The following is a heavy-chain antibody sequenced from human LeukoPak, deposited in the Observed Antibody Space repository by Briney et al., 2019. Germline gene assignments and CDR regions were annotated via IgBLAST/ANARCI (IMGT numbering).Heavy chain of an antibody. D-gene: IGHD6-13*01. CDR2: ISDDGSRK. V-gene: IGHV3-30*02. J-gene: IGHJ4*02. CDR3: AKDRSTTWSFDY. Sequence: GGSLRLSCAAPGFTVTNAWMSWVRQAPGKGLEWLAFISDDGSRKYYADSVKGRFTISRDNSKNTLFLQMNSLRTEDTAMYYCAKDRSTTWSFDYWGQGTLVTVSS. CDR1: GFTVTNAW.